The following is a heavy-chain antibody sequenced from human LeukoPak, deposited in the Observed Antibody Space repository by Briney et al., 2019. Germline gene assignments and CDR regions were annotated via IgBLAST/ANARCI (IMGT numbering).Heavy chain of an antibody. CDR1: GGSISSYY. Sequence: SETLSLTCTVSGGSISSYYWSWIRQPPGKGLEWIGRIYPRESPNYSPSLKSRVIMSVDKSKNQLSLKLRSVTAADTAVYCCARECHHVVDYWGQGNLVTMSS. J-gene: IGHJ4*02. CDR3: ARECHHVVDY. D-gene: IGHD5/OR15-5a*01. V-gene: IGHV4-4*07. CDR2: IYPRESP.